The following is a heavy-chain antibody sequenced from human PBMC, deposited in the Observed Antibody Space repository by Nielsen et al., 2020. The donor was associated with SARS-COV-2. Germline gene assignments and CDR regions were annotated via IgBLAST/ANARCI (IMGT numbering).Heavy chain of an antibody. CDR1: GASIRRGDYY. CDR3: AARAYYGSTAVAF. V-gene: IGHV4-30-4*01. D-gene: IGHD3-10*01. CDR2: YYSGTT. J-gene: IGHJ4*02. Sequence: SETLSLTCSVSGASIRRGDYYWSWIRQPPGAGLEWIASYYSGTTYYDPSLKSRLTLSVDTSRNQFSLRLSAVTAADSAVYFCAARAYYGSTAVAFWGQGTLVTVSS.